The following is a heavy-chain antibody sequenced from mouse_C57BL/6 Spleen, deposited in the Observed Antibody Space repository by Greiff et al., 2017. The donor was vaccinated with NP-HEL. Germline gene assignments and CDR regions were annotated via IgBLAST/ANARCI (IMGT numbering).Heavy chain of an antibody. D-gene: IGHD2-2*01. Sequence: EVKLVESGEGLVKPGGSLKLSCAASGFTFSSYAMSWVRQTPEKRLEWVAYISSGGDYIYYADTVTGRFPFSRANARNTLYLQLRCLQPEDTAMYDCTTRLGYRDYWGQGTTLTVSS. CDR2: ISSGGDYI. CDR3: TTRLGYRDY. V-gene: IGHV5-9-1*02. J-gene: IGHJ2*01. CDR1: GFTFSSYA.